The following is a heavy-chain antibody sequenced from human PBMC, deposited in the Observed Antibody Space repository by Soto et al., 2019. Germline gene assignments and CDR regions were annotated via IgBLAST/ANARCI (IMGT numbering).Heavy chain of an antibody. CDR2: ISAYNGNT. D-gene: IGHD5-18*01. Sequence: QVQLVQSGAEVKKPGASVKVSCKASGYTLTSYGISWVRQAPGQGLEWMGWISAYNGNTNYAQKLQGRVTMTTDTSTSTAYMELRSLRSDDTAVYYCARDPSSGNSSFYYYYGMDVWGQGTTVTVSS. V-gene: IGHV1-18*01. CDR3: ARDPSSGNSSFYYYYGMDV. CDR1: GYTLTSYG. J-gene: IGHJ6*02.